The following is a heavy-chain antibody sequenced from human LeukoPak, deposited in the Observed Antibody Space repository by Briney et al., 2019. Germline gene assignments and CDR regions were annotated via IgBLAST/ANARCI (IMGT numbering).Heavy chain of an antibody. CDR2: INWNGGST. Sequence: GGSLSLSCSAWAFTLDDYGMSWVRHAQGKGREWVSGINWNGGSTVYEDSVKGRFTISRDNAKNSLYLQMNSLRAEDTALYYCARDGDFWSGYPDYWGQGTLVTVSS. D-gene: IGHD3-3*01. CDR3: ARDGDFWSGYPDY. CDR1: AFTLDDYG. V-gene: IGHV3-20*04. J-gene: IGHJ4*02.